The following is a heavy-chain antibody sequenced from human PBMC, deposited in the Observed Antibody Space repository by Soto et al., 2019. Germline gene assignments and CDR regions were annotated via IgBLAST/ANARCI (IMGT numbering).Heavy chain of an antibody. J-gene: IGHJ5*02. CDR3: AKDLDSRPYNWFDP. CDR2: ISGSGGST. D-gene: IGHD6-13*01. CDR1: GFTFSSYA. V-gene: IGHV3-23*01. Sequence: GGSLRLSWAASGFTFSSYAMSWVRQAPGKGLEWVSAISGSGGSTYYADSVKGRFTTSRDNSKNTLYLQMNSLRAEDTAVYYCAKDLDSRPYNWFDPWGQGTLVTVSS.